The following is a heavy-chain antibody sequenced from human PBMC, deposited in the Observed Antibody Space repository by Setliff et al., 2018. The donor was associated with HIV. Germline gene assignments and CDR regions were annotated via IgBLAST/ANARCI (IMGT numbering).Heavy chain of an antibody. CDR3: ARGKGSSGYYYFDY. CDR2: INAGNGNT. CDR1: GYTFTSYA. D-gene: IGHD5-18*01. Sequence: ASVKVSCKASGYTFTSYAMHWVRQAPGQRLEWMGWINAGNGNTKYSQKFQGRVAITRDTSASTAYMELSSLRSEDTAVYYCARGKGSSGYYYFDYWGQGTLVTVSS. V-gene: IGHV1-3*01. J-gene: IGHJ4*02.